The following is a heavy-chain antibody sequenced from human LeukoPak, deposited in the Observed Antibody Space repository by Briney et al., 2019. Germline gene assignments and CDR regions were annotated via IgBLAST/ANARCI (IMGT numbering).Heavy chain of an antibody. CDR1: GYTFTGYY. V-gene: IGHV1-2*04. J-gene: IGHJ3*02. CDR2: INPNSGGT. D-gene: IGHD6-13*01. Sequence: ASVKVSCKASGYTFTGYYMHWVRQAPGQGLEWMGWINPNSGGTNYAQKFQGWVTMTRDTSISTAYMELSRLRSDDTAVYYCARAGYSSSWFTRNDAFDIWGQGTMVTVSS. CDR3: ARAGYSSSWFTRNDAFDI.